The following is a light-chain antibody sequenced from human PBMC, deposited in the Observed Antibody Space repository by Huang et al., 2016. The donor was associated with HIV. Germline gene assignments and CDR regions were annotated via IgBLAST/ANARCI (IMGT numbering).Light chain of an antibody. CDR3: QQCSNWQIT. CDR2: DAS. V-gene: IGKV3-11*01. J-gene: IGKJ5*01. CDR1: QTVGNY. Sequence: IVLTQSPATLSLSPGERVTLSCRASQTVGNYLAWYKQKPGQDPRLLIYDASKRATGITARFTGSGAGTDFTLTSSSLEHEDFAIYYCQQCSNWQITFGQGTRLEIK.